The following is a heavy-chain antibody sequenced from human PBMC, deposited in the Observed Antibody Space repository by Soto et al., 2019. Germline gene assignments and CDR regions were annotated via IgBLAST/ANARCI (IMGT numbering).Heavy chain of an antibody. Sequence: GGSLRLSCAASGFTFSSYAMHWVRQAPGKGLEWVAVISYDGSNKYYADSVKGRFTISRDNSKNTLYLQMNSLRAEDTAVYYCARDRTLKIYSSSHILRPLRFDPWGQGTLVTVSS. V-gene: IGHV3-30-3*01. CDR1: GFTFSSYA. J-gene: IGHJ5*02. CDR2: ISYDGSNK. D-gene: IGHD6-13*01. CDR3: ARDRTLKIYSSSHILRPLRFDP.